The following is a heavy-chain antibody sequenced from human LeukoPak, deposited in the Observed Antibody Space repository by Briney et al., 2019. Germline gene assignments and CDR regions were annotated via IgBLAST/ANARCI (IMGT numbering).Heavy chain of an antibody. Sequence: PGGSLRLSCAASGFTVSSNYMSWVRQAPGKGLEWVSVIYSGGSTYYADSVKGRFTISRDNSKNTLYLQMNSLRAEDTAVYYCARARGFSGYSYAFDYWGQGTLVTVSS. CDR3: ARARGFSGYSYAFDY. J-gene: IGHJ4*02. CDR2: IYSGGST. D-gene: IGHD5-18*01. CDR1: GFTVSSNY. V-gene: IGHV3-53*01.